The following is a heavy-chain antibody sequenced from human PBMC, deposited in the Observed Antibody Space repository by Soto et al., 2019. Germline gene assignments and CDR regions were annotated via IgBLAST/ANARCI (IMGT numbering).Heavy chain of an antibody. V-gene: IGHV6-1*01. J-gene: IGHJ6*02. D-gene: IGHD6-19*01. CDR3: ARGPWSIAVADYYYYGMDV. CDR1: GDSVSSNSAA. CDR2: TYYRSKWYN. Sequence: PSQTLSLTCAISGDSVSSNSAAWNWIRQSPSGGLEWLGRTYYRSKWYNDYAVSVKSRITINPDTSKNQFSLQLNSVTPEDTAVYYCARGPWSIAVADYYYYGMDVWGQGTTVTVSS.